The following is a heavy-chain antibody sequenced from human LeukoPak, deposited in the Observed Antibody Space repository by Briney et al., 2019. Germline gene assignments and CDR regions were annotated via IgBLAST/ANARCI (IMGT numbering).Heavy chain of an antibody. CDR2: IYYSGST. D-gene: IGHD5-24*01. CDR3: ARQTVKRDGYNPFDY. J-gene: IGHJ4*02. V-gene: IGHV4-59*08. CDR1: GGSISSYY. Sequence: SETLSLTCTVSGGSISSYYWSWIRQPPGKGLEWIGYIYYSGSTNYNPSLKSRVTISVDTSKNQFSLKLSSVTAADTAVYYCARQTVKRDGYNPFDYWGQGTLVTVSS.